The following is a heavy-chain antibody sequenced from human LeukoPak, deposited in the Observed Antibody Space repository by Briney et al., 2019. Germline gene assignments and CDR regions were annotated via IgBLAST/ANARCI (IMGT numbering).Heavy chain of an antibody. CDR3: ARHRRFDP. CDR2: IHYSGST. Sequence: SETLSLTCTVSGGSISSSSYYWGWIRQPPGKGLEWIGSIHYSGSTYYNPSLKSRVTISVDTSKNQFSLKLSSVTAADTAVYYCARHRRFDPWGQGTLVTVSS. J-gene: IGHJ5*02. D-gene: IGHD6-6*01. V-gene: IGHV4-39*01. CDR1: GGSISSSSYY.